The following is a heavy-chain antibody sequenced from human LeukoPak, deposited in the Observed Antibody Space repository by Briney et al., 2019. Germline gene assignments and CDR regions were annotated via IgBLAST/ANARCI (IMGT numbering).Heavy chain of an antibody. J-gene: IGHJ4*02. CDR1: GFTFSSYS. Sequence: PGGSLRLSCAASGFTFSSYSMNWVRQAPGKGLEWVSSISSSSSYIYYADSVKGRFTISRDNSKNTLYLQISTLRVEDTAVYYCARRGNPGTYFDYWGQGTLVAVSS. V-gene: IGHV3-21*01. CDR2: ISSSSSYI. CDR3: ARRGNPGTYFDY. D-gene: IGHD6-13*01.